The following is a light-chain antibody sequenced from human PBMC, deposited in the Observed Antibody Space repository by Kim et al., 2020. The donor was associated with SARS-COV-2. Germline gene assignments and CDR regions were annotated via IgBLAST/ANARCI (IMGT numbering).Light chain of an antibody. V-gene: IGLV3-1*01. CDR2: QDT. Sequence: VSPGQTASITCSGDKLGDKYVCWYQQKPGQSPVLVIYQDTKRPSGIPERFSGSNSGKTATLTISGTQAMDEADYYCQAWDSSTKGVFGGGTQLT. CDR3: QAWDSSTKGV. CDR1: KLGDKY. J-gene: IGLJ3*02.